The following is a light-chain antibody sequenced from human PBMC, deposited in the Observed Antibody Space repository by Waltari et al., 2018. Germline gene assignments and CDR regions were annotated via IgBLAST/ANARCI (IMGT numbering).Light chain of an antibody. V-gene: IGLV2-11*03. J-gene: IGLJ1*01. Sequence: QPGKAPKLMIYDVTERPSGVPDRFSGSKSGNTDSLTVSGLQAEDEADYYCCSFAAGDAYVFGTGTKVSVL. CDR3: CSFAAGDAYV. CDR2: DVT.